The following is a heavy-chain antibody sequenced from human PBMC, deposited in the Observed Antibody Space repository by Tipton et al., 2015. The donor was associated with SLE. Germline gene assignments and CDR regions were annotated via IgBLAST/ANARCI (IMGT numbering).Heavy chain of an antibody. CDR1: GSTFSSYG. CDR3: ARTSSGGAFDI. Sequence: RSLRLSCAASGSTFSSYGMHWVRQAPGKGLEWVAVIWYDGSNKYYADSVKGRFTISRDNSKNTLYLQMNSLRAEDTAVYYCARTSSGGAFDIWGQGTLVTVSS. D-gene: IGHD3-9*01. J-gene: IGHJ4*02. CDR2: IWYDGSNK. V-gene: IGHV3-33*01.